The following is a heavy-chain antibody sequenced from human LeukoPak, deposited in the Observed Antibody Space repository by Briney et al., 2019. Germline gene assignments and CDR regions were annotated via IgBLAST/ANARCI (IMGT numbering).Heavy chain of an antibody. Sequence: GGSLRLSCAAPGFTFSSYWMSWVRQAPGKGLEWVANIKQDGSEKYYVDSVKGRFTISRDNAKNSLYLQMNSLRAEDTALYYCAKDIFDVVVAANIDYWGQGTLVTVSS. V-gene: IGHV3-7*03. CDR2: IKQDGSEK. J-gene: IGHJ4*02. D-gene: IGHD2-21*02. CDR1: GFTFSSYW. CDR3: AKDIFDVVVAANIDY.